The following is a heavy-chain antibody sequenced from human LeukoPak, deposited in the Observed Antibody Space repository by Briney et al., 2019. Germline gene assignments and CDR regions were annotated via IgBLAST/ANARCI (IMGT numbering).Heavy chain of an antibody. Sequence: SETLSLTCTVSGGYISTYYWSWIRQPPGKGLEWIGYIYYTGITYYNPSLKSRVSISVDTTKNQFSLNLTSVTAADTAMYYCARDRENSNLGVWYFDLWGRDTLVTVSS. J-gene: IGHJ2*01. CDR1: GGYISTYY. CDR2: IYYTGIT. CDR3: ARDRENSNLGVWYFDL. D-gene: IGHD3-16*01. V-gene: IGHV4-59*01.